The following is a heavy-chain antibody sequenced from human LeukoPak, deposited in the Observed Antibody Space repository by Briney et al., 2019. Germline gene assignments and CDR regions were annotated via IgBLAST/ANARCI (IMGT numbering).Heavy chain of an antibody. CDR3: ARGIVGARVDFDY. CDR1: GGSISSGSYY. V-gene: IGHV4-61*02. D-gene: IGHD1-26*01. Sequence: SAPLSLPCTVSGGSISSGSYYWSWIRQPAGKGLEWIGRIYTSGSTNYNPSLKSRVTISVDTSKNQFSLKLSSVTAADTAVYYCARGIVGARVDFDYWGQGTLVTVSS. CDR2: IYTSGST. J-gene: IGHJ4*02.